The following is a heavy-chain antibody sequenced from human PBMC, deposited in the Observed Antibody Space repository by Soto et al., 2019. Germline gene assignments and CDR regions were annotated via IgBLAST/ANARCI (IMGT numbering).Heavy chain of an antibody. Sequence: QVQLVQSRGEVKKPGASVKVSCKTSGYSFTTYGISWVRQAPGQGLEWMGWISGYNGNTNYAQKLKGRLTMTTDTSTSTAYMERRSLTSDETAVYYCAREGPAPYYYYGMDVWGQGSTVTVSS. V-gene: IGHV1-18*01. CDR2: ISGYNGNT. CDR3: AREGPAPYYYYGMDV. CDR1: GYSFTTYG. J-gene: IGHJ6*02.